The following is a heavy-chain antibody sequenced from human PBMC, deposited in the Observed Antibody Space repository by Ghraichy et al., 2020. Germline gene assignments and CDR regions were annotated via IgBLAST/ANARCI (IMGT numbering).Heavy chain of an antibody. V-gene: IGHV3-7*04. CDR2: IKYDGSET. J-gene: IGHJ6*02. Sequence: GGSLRLSCAASGFTFSGYWMTWIRQAPGKGLEWVANIKYDGSETDYVDSVKGRFSISRDNAKNSLHLHMNTMRAEDTAVYYCARGGVRGKYYYYGMDVWGQGTTVTVSS. CDR3: ARGGVRGKYYYYGMDV. D-gene: IGHD3-10*01. CDR1: GFTFSGYW.